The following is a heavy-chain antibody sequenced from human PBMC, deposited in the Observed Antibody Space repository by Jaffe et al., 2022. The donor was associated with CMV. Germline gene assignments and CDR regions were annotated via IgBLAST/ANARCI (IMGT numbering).Heavy chain of an antibody. CDR3: AGYCSGGSCSPVKSGYFDY. Sequence: EVQLVESGGGLVQPGGSLRLSCAASGFTFSSYAMSWVRQAPGKGLEWVSAISGSGGSTYYADSVKGRFTISRDNSKNTLYLQMNSLRAEDTAVYYCAGYCSGGSCSPVKSGYFDYWGQGTLVTVSS. CDR2: ISGSGGST. D-gene: IGHD2-15*01. V-gene: IGHV3-23*04. J-gene: IGHJ4*02. CDR1: GFTFSSYA.